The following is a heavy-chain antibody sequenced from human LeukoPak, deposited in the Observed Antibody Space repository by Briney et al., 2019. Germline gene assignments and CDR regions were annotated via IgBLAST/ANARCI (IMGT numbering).Heavy chain of an antibody. CDR2: IYASGDT. D-gene: IGHD3-10*01. V-gene: IGHV4-4*07. CDR3: ARELAGSGSYRPFDY. J-gene: IGHJ4*02. CDR1: NGSISSYF. Sequence: SETLSLTCSVSNGSISSYFWSWIRQPAGKGLEWIGCIYASGDTNYNPSLKSRVTMSVDTSKNQFSLNLTSVTAADTAMYYCARELAGSGSYRPFDYWGQGTLVTVSS.